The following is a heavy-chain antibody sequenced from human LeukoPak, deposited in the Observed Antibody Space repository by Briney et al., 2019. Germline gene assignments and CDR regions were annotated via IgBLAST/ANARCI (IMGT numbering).Heavy chain of an antibody. D-gene: IGHD5-12*01. V-gene: IGHV3-21*01. CDR3: ARGPDIVATIALDY. CDR1: GFTFSSYS. J-gene: IGHJ4*02. CDR2: ISSSSSYI. Sequence: GGSLRLSCAAPGFTFSSYSMNWVRQAPGKGLEWVSSISSSSSYIYYADSVKGRFTISRDNAKNSLYLQMNSLRAEDTAVYYCARGPDIVATIALDYWGQGTLVTVSS.